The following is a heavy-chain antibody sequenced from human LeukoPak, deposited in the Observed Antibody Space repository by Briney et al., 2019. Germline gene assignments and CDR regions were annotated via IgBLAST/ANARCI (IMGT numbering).Heavy chain of an antibody. J-gene: IGHJ4*02. V-gene: IGHV3-30-3*02. CDR1: GFTFSSYA. D-gene: IGHD2-15*01. CDR3: TKNVPGRAIDY. CDR2: ISYDGSNK. Sequence: PGRSLRLACAASGFTFSSYAMHWVRQAPGKGLEWVAVISYDGSNKYYADSVKGRFAISRDNSKNTLYLQMNSLRAEDTATYYCTKNVPGRAIDYWGQGTLVTVSS.